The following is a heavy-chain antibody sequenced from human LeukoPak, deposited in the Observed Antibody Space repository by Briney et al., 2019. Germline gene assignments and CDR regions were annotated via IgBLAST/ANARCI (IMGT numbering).Heavy chain of an antibody. CDR3: ARGGYSSSWYWFDP. CDR1: GVSISSGGYY. CDR2: IYHSGST. V-gene: IGHV4-30-2*01. Sequence: MSSQTLSLTCTVSGVSISSGGYYWSWIRQPPGKGLEWIGYIYHSGSTYYNPSLKSRVTISVDRSKNQFSLKLSSVTAADTAVYYCARGGYSSSWYWFDPWGQGTLVTVSS. D-gene: IGHD6-13*01. J-gene: IGHJ5*02.